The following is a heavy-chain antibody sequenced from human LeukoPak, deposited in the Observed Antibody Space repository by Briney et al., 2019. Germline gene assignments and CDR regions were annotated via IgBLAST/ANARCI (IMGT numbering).Heavy chain of an antibody. CDR2: IIPIFSTA. CDR1: GGTFSSYA. J-gene: IGHJ4*02. CDR3: ARERGYDFWSGYSGGYFDY. V-gene: IGHV1-69*05. Sequence: SVKVSCKASGGTFSSYAISWVRQAPGQGLEWMGGIIPIFSTANYAQKFQGRVTITTCESTSTAYMELSSLRSEDTAVYYCARERGYDFWSGYSGGYFDYWGQGTLVTVSS. D-gene: IGHD3-3*01.